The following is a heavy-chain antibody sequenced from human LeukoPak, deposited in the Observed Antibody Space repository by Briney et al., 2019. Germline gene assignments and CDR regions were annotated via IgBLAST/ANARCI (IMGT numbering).Heavy chain of an antibody. D-gene: IGHD3-3*01. J-gene: IGHJ4*02. CDR1: GGSFSGYY. CDR2: INPGRNT. Sequence: PSETLSLTCAVFGGSFSGYYWNWIRQPPGKGLEWIGQINPGRNTNYNPSLKSRVTISVDTSKKQFSLKLSSVTAADTAVYYCARRYDFWSGYPPPLDYWGQGTLITVSS. V-gene: IGHV4-34*01. CDR3: ARRYDFWSGYPPPLDY.